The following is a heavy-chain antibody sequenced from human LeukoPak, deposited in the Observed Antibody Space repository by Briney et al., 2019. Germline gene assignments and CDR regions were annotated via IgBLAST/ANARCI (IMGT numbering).Heavy chain of an antibody. D-gene: IGHD5-24*01. CDR1: GGTFSSYA. CDR2: IIPIFGTA. V-gene: IGHV1-69*13. Sequence: PVKVSCKASGGTFSSYAISWVRQAPGQGLEWMGGIIPIFGTANYAQQFQGRVTITADEATSTAYMELSSLRSEDTAVYYCARFPFQEMAAFDIWGQGTMVTVSS. J-gene: IGHJ3*02. CDR3: ARFPFQEMAAFDI.